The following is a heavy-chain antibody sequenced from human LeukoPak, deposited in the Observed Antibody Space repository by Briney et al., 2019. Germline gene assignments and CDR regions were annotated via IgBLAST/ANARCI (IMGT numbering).Heavy chain of an antibody. CDR3: ARVTIQTGFDY. CDR2: IYHSGST. D-gene: IGHD3-10*01. J-gene: IGHJ4*02. V-gene: IGHV4-38-2*02. Sequence: SETLSLTCTVSGYSISSGYYWGWIRQPPGKGLEWIGSIYHSGSTYYNPSLKSRVTISVDTSKNQFSLKLSSVTAADTAVYYCARVTIQTGFDYWGQGTLVTVSS. CDR1: GYSISSGYY.